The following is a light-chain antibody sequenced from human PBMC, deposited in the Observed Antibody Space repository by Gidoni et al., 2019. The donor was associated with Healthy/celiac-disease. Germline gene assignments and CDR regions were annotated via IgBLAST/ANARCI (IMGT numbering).Light chain of an antibody. CDR1: QSLLHSNGYNY. J-gene: IGKJ3*01. CDR2: LGS. Sequence: DIVMTQFPLSLPVTPGEPAPLSCRSSQSLLHSNGYNYLDWYLQKPGQSPQLLIYLGSNRASGVPDRFSGSGSGTDFTLKISKVEAEDVGVYYCMQALQTPRTFGPGTKVDIK. V-gene: IGKV2-28*01. CDR3: MQALQTPRT.